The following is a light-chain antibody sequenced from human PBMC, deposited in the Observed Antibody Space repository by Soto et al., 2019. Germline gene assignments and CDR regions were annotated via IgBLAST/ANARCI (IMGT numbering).Light chain of an antibody. CDR3: CSYAGSSIWV. CDR2: EGS. V-gene: IGLV2-23*01. Sequence: QSALTQPASVSGSPGQSITVSCTGTSSDVGSYNLVSWYQQHPGKAPKLMIHEGSKRPSGVSNRFSGSKSGNTASLTISGLRAEDEAYYSCCSYAGSSIWVFGGGTQLTVL. CDR1: SSDVGSYNL. J-gene: IGLJ3*02.